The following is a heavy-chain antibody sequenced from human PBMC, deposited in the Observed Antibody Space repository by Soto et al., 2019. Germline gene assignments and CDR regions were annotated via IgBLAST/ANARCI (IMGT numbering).Heavy chain of an antibody. Sequence: QVPLVQSGAEVKKPGASVKVSCKASGYTFTSYGISWVRQAPGQGLAWMGWISAYNGNTNYAQKLQGTGTMTTDTSTSTAYMELRILRSDDTAVYYCAREASIAARTWYFALWGRGTLVTVSS. CDR1: GYTFTSYG. CDR3: AREASIAARTWYFAL. V-gene: IGHV1-18*01. J-gene: IGHJ2*01. D-gene: IGHD6-6*01. CDR2: ISAYNGNT.